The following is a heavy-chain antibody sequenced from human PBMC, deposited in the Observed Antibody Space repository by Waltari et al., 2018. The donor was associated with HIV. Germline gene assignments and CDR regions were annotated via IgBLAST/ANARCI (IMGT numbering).Heavy chain of an antibody. J-gene: IGHJ3*02. V-gene: IGHV4-34*01. CDR3: ARVDSSGVHAFDI. D-gene: IGHD6-19*01. Sequence: QVQLQQWGAGLLKPSETLSLTCAVYGGSFSGYYWSWIRQPPGKGLEWIGEINHSGSTNYNPSLKSRVTISVDTSKNQFSLKLSSVTAADTAVYYCARVDSSGVHAFDIWGQGTMVTVS. CDR2: INHSGST. CDR1: GGSFSGYY.